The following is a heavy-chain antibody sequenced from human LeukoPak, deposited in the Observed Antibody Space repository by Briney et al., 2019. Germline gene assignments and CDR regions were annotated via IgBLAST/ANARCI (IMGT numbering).Heavy chain of an antibody. CDR2: IKQDGSEK. CDR1: GFTFSSYW. V-gene: IGHV3-7*01. J-gene: IGHJ4*02. Sequence: GGSLRLSCAASGFTFSSYWMSWVRQAPGKGLEWVANIKQDGSEKNYVDSVKGRFTISRDNSKNTLYLQMNSLRAEDTAVYYCANIPAAGTLFTGYYFDYWGQGTLDTVSS. CDR3: ANIPAAGTLFTGYYFDY. D-gene: IGHD6-13*01.